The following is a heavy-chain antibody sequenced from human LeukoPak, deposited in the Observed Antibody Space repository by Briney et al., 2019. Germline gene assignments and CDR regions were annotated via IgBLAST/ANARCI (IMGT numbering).Heavy chain of an antibody. V-gene: IGHV4-59*01. CDR2: THYNGNT. D-gene: IGHD6-13*01. J-gene: IGHJ4*02. Sequence: SETLSLSCTVSGGSISGYYWSWIRLTPGKGLEWIGYTHYNGNTNYNPSLKGRVTILLDTSRNQFSLKLTSVTAADTAVYYCARGEPVIAAAPGLWGQGTLVTVSS. CDR1: GGSISGYY. CDR3: ARGEPVIAAAPGL.